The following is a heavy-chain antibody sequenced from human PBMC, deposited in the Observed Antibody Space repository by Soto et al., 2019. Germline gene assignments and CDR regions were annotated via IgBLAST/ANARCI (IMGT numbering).Heavy chain of an antibody. Sequence: GGSLRLCCAASGLTLSNNYINWVRQAPGKGLEWVSFISSTGSTIYYADSVKGRFTISRDNVNNSLYLQMNSLRAEDTGVYFCARGRQYYYMDVWGKGTTVTVSS. CDR1: GLTLSNNY. V-gene: IGHV3-48*03. CDR3: ARGRQYYYMDV. CDR2: ISSTGSTI. J-gene: IGHJ6*03.